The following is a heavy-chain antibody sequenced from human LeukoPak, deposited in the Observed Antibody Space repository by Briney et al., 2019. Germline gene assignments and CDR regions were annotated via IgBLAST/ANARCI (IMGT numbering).Heavy chain of an antibody. D-gene: IGHD5-24*01. CDR2: INHSGST. V-gene: IGHV4-34*01. CDR3: ARIPADGYNPRPYFDY. CDR1: GGSFSGYY. J-gene: IGHJ4*02. Sequence: SETLSLTCAVYGGSFSGYYWSWIRQPPGKGLEWIGEINHSGSTNYNPSLKSRVTISVDTSKNQFSLKLSSVTAADTAVYYCARIPADGYNPRPYFDYWGQGTLVTVSS.